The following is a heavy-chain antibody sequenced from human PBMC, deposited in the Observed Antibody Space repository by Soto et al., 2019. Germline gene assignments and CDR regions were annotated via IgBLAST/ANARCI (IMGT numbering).Heavy chain of an antibody. V-gene: IGHV1-69*01. Sequence: QVQLVQSGAEVKKPGYSVKVSCKASGGTFSSYAISWVRQAPGQGLEWMGGIIPIFGTANYAQKFKGRVTITADESTSTAYLELSSLRSEDTAVYYCASSDIVLMVYAIGGPHYYGMDVWGQGTTVTVSS. CDR2: IIPIFGTA. CDR3: ASSDIVLMVYAIGGPHYYGMDV. CDR1: GGTFSSYA. J-gene: IGHJ6*02. D-gene: IGHD2-8*01.